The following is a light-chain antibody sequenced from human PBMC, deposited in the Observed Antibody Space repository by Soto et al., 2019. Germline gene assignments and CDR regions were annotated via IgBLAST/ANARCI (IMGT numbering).Light chain of an antibody. J-gene: IGKJ5*01. CDR2: DAS. CDR3: QQRSDWPIT. V-gene: IGKV3D-20*02. CDR1: QSVSSSY. Sequence: IVLPQSPGTLSLSPVERATLSCRASQSVSSSYLAWYQQKPGQAPGLFIFDASNRATGVPARFSGSRSGTDFTLTISSLEPEDFAVYFCQQRSDWPITFGQGTRLDIK.